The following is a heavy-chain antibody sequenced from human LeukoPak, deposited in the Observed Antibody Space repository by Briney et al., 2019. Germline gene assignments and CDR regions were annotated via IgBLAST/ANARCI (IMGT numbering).Heavy chain of an antibody. CDR1: GYSFTSYW. Sequence: GESLKISFKGSGYSFTSYWITWVRQMPGKGLEWMGRIDPSDSYTNYSPSFQGHVTISADKSISTAYLQCSSLKASDTAMYYCATVTTIYYYYGMDVWGQGTTVTVSS. D-gene: IGHD4-17*01. J-gene: IGHJ6*02. V-gene: IGHV5-10-1*01. CDR2: IDPSDSYT. CDR3: ATVTTIYYYYGMDV.